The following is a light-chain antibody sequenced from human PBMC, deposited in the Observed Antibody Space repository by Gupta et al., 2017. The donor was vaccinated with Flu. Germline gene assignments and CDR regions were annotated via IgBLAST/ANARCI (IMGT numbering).Light chain of an antibody. CDR3: QSYDSITSDVV. V-gene: IGLV6-57*01. CDR1: SGSIATNY. CDR2: VDD. J-gene: IGLJ2*01. Sequence: NFILTQPQSVSGSPGKTVTLSCTRTSGSIATNYVQWYQQRPGSSPTTVILVDDHRPSGVPDRFSGSVDTSSNSASLIISGLKTEEEGDYYCQSYDSITSDVVFGGGTKLTVL.